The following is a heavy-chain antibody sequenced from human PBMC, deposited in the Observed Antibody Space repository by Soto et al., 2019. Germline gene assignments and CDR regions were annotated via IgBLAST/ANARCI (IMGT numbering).Heavy chain of an antibody. CDR1: GFTFSSYA. CDR2: ISGSGGST. V-gene: IGHV3-23*01. CDR3: AKDGTPGYCSSTSCYEFDY. J-gene: IGHJ4*02. D-gene: IGHD2-2*01. Sequence: PGGSLRLSCAASGFTFSSYAMSWVRQAPGKGLEWVSAISGSGGSTYYADSVKGRFTISRDNSKNTLYLQMNSLRAEDTAVYYCAKDGTPGYCSSTSCYEFDYWSQGTLVTVS.